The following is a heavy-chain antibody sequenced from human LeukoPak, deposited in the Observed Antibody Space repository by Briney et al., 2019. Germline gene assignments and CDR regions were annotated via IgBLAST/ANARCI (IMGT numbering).Heavy chain of an antibody. Sequence: GGSLRLSCAASGFTFSRFWMSWVRQAPGKGLEWVASIKEDGSEKYYMDSVKGRFTISRDNAKNSLYLQMNSLRAEDTAVYYCARRPWQLLRGYYSYYMDVWAKGPRSPSP. CDR2: IKEDGSEK. CDR1: GFTFSRFW. J-gene: IGHJ6*03. D-gene: IGHD2-15*01. CDR3: ARRPWQLLRGYYSYYMDV. V-gene: IGHV3-7*01.